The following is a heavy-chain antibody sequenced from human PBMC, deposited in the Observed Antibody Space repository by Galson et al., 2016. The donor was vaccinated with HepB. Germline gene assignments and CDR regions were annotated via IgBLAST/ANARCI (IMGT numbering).Heavy chain of an antibody. CDR3: ARQPYGDYVGYFDP. D-gene: IGHD4-17*01. CDR2: IYYSGTT. V-gene: IGHV4-39*01. Sequence: LSLTCTVSGGSITSNSYYWGWIRQPPGKGLEWIANIYYSGTTYYTPSLKSRVTISVDTSKNQFSLRLSPVTAADTAVYYCARQPYGDYVGYFDPWGQGTLVTVSS. J-gene: IGHJ5*02. CDR1: GGSITSNSYY.